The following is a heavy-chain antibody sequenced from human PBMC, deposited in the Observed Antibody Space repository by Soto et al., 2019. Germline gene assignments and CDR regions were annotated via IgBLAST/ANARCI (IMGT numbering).Heavy chain of an antibody. Sequence: PGGSLRLSCAASGFTFSSYAVSWVRQAPGKGLEWVSAISGSGGSPYYADSVKGRFTISRDNSKNTLYLQMNSLRAEDTAVYYSAKDGSDYYDTSSWFDPWGQGTLVTVSS. CDR1: GFTFSSYA. D-gene: IGHD3-22*01. CDR2: ISGSGGSP. J-gene: IGHJ5*02. CDR3: AKDGSDYYDTSSWFDP. V-gene: IGHV3-23*01.